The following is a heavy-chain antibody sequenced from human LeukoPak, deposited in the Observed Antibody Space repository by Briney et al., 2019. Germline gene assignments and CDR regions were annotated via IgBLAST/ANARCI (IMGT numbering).Heavy chain of an antibody. D-gene: IGHD1-1*01. Sequence: PSGTLSLTCTVSGGSIISGAYYWRWARQLPERGLDWLGYIGYTGDTYYNPSLRSRATISKDTSKTQFSLRLNSLTAADTAVYYCARVAAATTNPRFDFWGQGTLVTVSS. J-gene: IGHJ4*02. CDR1: GGSIISGAYY. CDR2: IGYTGDT. CDR3: ARVAAATTNPRFDF. V-gene: IGHV4-31*03.